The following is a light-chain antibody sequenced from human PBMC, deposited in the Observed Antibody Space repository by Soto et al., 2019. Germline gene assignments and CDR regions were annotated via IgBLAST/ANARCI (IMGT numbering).Light chain of an antibody. CDR1: QDIRRY. Sequence: DIQMTQSPSSLSPSVGDRVTITCRASQDIRRYLSWYQQKTGTAPKFLIYSASGLHSGVPSRFSGSGSGTDFTLTIASLQPEDFSTYYCQQSDSTPYTFGQGTKVEI. V-gene: IGKV1-39*01. J-gene: IGKJ2*01. CDR2: SAS. CDR3: QQSDSTPYT.